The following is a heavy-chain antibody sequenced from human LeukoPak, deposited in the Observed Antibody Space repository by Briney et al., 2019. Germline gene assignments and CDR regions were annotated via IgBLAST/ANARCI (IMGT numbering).Heavy chain of an antibody. V-gene: IGHV3-21*01. D-gene: IGHD2-2*01. CDR2: ISSSGSYI. CDR1: GFTFSGYS. Sequence: GGSLRLSCGGSGFTFSGYSVNWVRQAPGKGLEWVSSISSSGSYIYYADSLKGRFTISRDNAKNSVYLQMNSLRAEDTAVYYCARPVVAGGRVAEYWGQGTLVTVSS. J-gene: IGHJ4*02. CDR3: ARPVVAGGRVAEY.